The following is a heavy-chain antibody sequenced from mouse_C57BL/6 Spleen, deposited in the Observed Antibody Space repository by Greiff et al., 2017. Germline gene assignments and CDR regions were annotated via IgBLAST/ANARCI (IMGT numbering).Heavy chain of an antibody. J-gene: IGHJ2*01. CDR1: GYTFTDYY. Sequence: EVQLQQSGPVLVKPGASVKISCKASGYTFTDYYMNWVKQSHGKSLEWIGVINPYNGGTSYNQKFKGKATLTVDKSSSTAYMELNSLTSEDSAVYYCARGATVVATFDYWGQGTTLTVSS. CDR3: ARGATVVATFDY. V-gene: IGHV1-19*01. CDR2: INPYNGGT. D-gene: IGHD1-1*01.